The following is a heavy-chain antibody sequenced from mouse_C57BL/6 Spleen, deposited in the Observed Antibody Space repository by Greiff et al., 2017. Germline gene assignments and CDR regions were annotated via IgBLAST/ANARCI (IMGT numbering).Heavy chain of an antibody. CDR1: GFNIKDYY. CDR2: IDPEDGDT. Sequence: EVQLQQSGAELVRPGASVKLSCKASGFNIKDYYMHWVKQRPEQGLEWIGRIDPEDGDTEYAPKVQGKATMTADTSSNTAYLQLSSLTSEDTAVYYCTYGYDGGAWFAYWGQGTLVTVSA. J-gene: IGHJ3*01. V-gene: IGHV14-1*01. D-gene: IGHD2-2*01. CDR3: TYGYDGGAWFAY.